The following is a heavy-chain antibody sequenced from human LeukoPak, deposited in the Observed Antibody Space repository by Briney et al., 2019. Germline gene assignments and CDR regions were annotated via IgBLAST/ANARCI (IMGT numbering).Heavy chain of an antibody. V-gene: IGHV3-21*01. J-gene: IGHJ3*02. CDR2: ISYTSSYI. Sequence: GGSLRLSCPASGFTFSNYNMDWVRQAPGRGLEWVSSISYTSSYIYYADSVKGRFTISRDNAKKSLYLQMNSLRAEDTAVYYCAKTYYYDSSGYRNDAFDIWGQGTMVTVSS. CDR3: AKTYYYDSSGYRNDAFDI. D-gene: IGHD3-22*01. CDR1: GFTFSNYN.